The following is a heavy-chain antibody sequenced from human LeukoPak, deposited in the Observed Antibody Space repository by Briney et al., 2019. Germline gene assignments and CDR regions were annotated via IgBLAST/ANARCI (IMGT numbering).Heavy chain of an antibody. Sequence: SETLSLTCSVSGGSIGKYHWTWIRQPPGKRLEWIGYVYYTGNLNYNPSLDHRVSLSIDTSKNQFSLSLSSVTAADTAVYYCARASAPGTGPPSLDSWGQGTLVTVSS. CDR3: ARASAPGTGPPSLDS. CDR1: GGSIGKYH. CDR2: VYYTGNL. D-gene: IGHD6-13*01. J-gene: IGHJ4*02. V-gene: IGHV4-59*01.